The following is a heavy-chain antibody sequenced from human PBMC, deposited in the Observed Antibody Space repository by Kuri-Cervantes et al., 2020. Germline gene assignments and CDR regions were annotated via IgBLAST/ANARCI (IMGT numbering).Heavy chain of an antibody. CDR3: AKDTRPYYYDSNAFDI. CDR1: GYTFTSYG. CDR2: ISAYNGNT. J-gene: IGHJ3*02. Sequence: ASVKVSCKASGYTFTSYGISWVRQAPGQGLGWMGWISAYNGNTNYAQKLQGRVTMTTDTSASTAYMELRSLRSDDTAVYYCAKDTRPYYYDSNAFDIWGQGTMVTVSS. V-gene: IGHV1-18*01. D-gene: IGHD3-22*01.